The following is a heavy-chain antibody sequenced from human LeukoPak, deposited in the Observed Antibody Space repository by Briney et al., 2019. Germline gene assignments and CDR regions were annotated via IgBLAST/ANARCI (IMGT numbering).Heavy chain of an antibody. V-gene: IGHV3-9*01. CDR2: ISWNSGSI. CDR3: AKVPCSSTSCYVGWFDP. CDR1: GFTFDDYA. Sequence: PGGSLRLSCAASGFTFDDYAMHWVRQAPGKGLEWVSDISWNSGSIGYADSVRGRFTISRDKAKNSLYLQMNSLRAEDTALYYFAKVPCSSTSCYVGWFDPWGQGTLVTVSS. J-gene: IGHJ5*02. D-gene: IGHD2-2*01.